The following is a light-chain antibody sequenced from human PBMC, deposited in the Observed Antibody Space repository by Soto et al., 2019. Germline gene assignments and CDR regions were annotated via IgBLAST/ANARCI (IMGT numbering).Light chain of an antibody. J-gene: IGKJ4*01. V-gene: IGKV1-27*01. CDR3: QKYDSAPLT. CDR2: AAS. Sequence: DIQMTQSPSSLSASVGDRVTITCRASQGITNHLAWYQQKPGKVPKLLIYAASILQSGVPSRLSGGGSVTDFTLTISSLQPEDVATYYCQKYDSAPLTFGGGTKVEIK. CDR1: QGITNH.